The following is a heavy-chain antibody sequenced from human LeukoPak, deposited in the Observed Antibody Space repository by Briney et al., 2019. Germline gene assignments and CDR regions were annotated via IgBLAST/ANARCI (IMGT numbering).Heavy chain of an antibody. D-gene: IGHD2-15*01. V-gene: IGHV3-23*01. CDR2: ISGSGATT. CDR1: GFTFSSYA. CDR3: AKDRGLLRFDFDC. J-gene: IGHJ4*02. Sequence: PGGSLRLSCAASGFTFSSYAVSWVRQAPGKGLEWVSFISGSGATTGYTGSVKGRFTVSRDSSKNTLYPQMNSLRAEDTAVYYCAKDRGLLRFDFDCWGQGTLVTVSS.